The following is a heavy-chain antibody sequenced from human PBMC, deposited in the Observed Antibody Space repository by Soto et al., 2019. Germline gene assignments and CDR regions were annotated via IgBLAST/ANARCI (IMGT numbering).Heavy chain of an antibody. D-gene: IGHD6-13*01. CDR3: ARASFGSSWYYFDY. CDR2: INPGNGNT. CDR1: GYTFTSYA. Sequence: ASVKVSCKASGYTFTSYAMHWVRQAPGQRLEWMGWINPGNGNTKYSQRFQGRVTITRDTSASTAYMELSSLRSEDTAVYYCARASFGSSWYYFDYWGQGTLVTVSS. V-gene: IGHV1-3*01. J-gene: IGHJ4*02.